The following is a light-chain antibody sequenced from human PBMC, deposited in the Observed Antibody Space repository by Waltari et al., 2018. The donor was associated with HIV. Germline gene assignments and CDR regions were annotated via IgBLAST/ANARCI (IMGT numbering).Light chain of an antibody. Sequence: SYVLTQPPSVSVDPGETARITCGGTNIGSKSVQWYQRKPGQAPVLVIYDDNDRPSGIPERCTGASSGNTATMTISRVEAGDEAGYYCQVWDTTTDQWVFGGGTELAVL. CDR2: DDN. V-gene: IGLV3-21*04. J-gene: IGLJ3*02. CDR1: NIGSKS. CDR3: QVWDTTTDQWV.